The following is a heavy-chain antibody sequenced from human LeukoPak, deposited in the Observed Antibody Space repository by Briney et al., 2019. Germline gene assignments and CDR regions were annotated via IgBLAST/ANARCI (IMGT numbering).Heavy chain of an antibody. J-gene: IGHJ6*02. V-gene: IGHV4-39*07. Sequence: SETLSLTFTVSGGSISSSSYYWGWIRQPPGKGLEWIGSIYYSGSTYYNPSLKSRVTISVDTSKNQFSLKLSSVTAADTAVYYCARDPTYYYDSSGYSAYVWGQGTTVTVSS. CDR2: IYYSGST. D-gene: IGHD3-22*01. CDR1: GGSISSSSYY. CDR3: ARDPTYYYDSSGYSAYV.